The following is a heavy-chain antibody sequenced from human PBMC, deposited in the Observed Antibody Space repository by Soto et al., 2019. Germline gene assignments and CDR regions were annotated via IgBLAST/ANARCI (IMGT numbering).Heavy chain of an antibody. CDR3: ARGGYCSSTSCYDGAFDI. V-gene: IGHV4-31*03. D-gene: IGHD2-2*01. CDR2: IYYSGST. CDR1: GGSISSGGYY. Sequence: SETLSLTCTVSGGSISSGGYYWSWIRQHPGKGLEWIGYIYYSGSTYYNPSLKSRVTISVDTSKNQFSLKLSSVTAADTAVYYCARGGYCSSTSCYDGAFDIWGQGTMVTVSS. J-gene: IGHJ3*02.